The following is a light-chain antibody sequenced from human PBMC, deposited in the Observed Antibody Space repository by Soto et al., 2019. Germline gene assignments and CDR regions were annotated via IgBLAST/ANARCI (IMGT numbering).Light chain of an antibody. J-gene: IGKJ4*01. CDR2: GAS. V-gene: IGKV3-11*01. CDR1: QSVSRQ. CDR3: QQRSDWPLLT. Sequence: EVVLTQSPATLSLSPGDRATLSCRASQSVSRQLAWYQQKPGQTPRLLIYGASSRATGIPARFSGSGSGTDFTLTISSLVPEDCAVYYCQQRSDWPLLTFGGGTKVEIK.